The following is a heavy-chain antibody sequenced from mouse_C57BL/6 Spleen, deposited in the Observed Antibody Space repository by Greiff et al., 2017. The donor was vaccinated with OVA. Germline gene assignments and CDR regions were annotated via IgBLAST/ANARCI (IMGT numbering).Heavy chain of an antibody. J-gene: IGHJ1*03. CDR3: ATPSTVVASRGYFDV. CDR2: IDPSDSYT. Sequence: VKLQQPGAELVKPGASVKLSCKASGYTFTSYWMQWVKQRPGQGLEWIGEIDPSDSYTNYNQKFKGKATLTVDTSSSTAYMQLSSLTSEDSAVYYCATPSTVVASRGYFDVWGTGTTVTVSS. D-gene: IGHD1-1*01. V-gene: IGHV1-50*01. CDR1: GYTFTSYW.